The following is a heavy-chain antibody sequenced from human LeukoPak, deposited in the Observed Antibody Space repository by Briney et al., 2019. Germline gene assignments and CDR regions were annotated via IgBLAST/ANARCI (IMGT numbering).Heavy chain of an antibody. D-gene: IGHD2-15*01. CDR1: GFTFSDFS. CDR2: NSYSSRTI. Sequence: GASLRLSCAASGFTFSDFSMNWVRQAPGKGLEWLSYNSYSSRTIWYADSVKGRFTSSRDNAKNSLYLQMNSLRDEDTAVYYCATIRSNDGSFPIDYWGQGTLVTSS. J-gene: IGHJ4*02. CDR3: ATIRSNDGSFPIDY. V-gene: IGHV3-48*02.